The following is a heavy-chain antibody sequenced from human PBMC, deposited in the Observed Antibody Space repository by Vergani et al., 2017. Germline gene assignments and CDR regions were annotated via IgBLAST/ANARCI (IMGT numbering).Heavy chain of an antibody. CDR2: ISYDGSNK. J-gene: IGHJ6*03. D-gene: IGHD6-6*01. CDR3: ARIEYSSSSVASYYYYYYMDV. V-gene: IGHV3-30-3*01. CDR1: GFTFSSYA. Sequence: QVQLVESGGGVVQPGRSLRLSCAASGFTFSSYAMHWVRQAPGKGLEWVAVISYDGSNKYYADSVKGRFTISRDNAKNSLYLQMNSLRAEDTAVYYCARIEYSSSSVASYYYYYYMDVWGKGTTVTVSS.